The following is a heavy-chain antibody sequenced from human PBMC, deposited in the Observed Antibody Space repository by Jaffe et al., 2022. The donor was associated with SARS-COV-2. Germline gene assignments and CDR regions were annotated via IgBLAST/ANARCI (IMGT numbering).Heavy chain of an antibody. V-gene: IGHV7-4-1*02. Sequence: QVQLVQSGSELKKPGASVKVSCKASGYTFTSYAMNWVRQAPGQGLEWMGWINTNTGNPTYAQGFTGRFVFSLDTSVSTAYLQISSLKAEDTAVYYCARPYYDFWSGYPDYYYYYGMDVWGQGTTVTVSS. J-gene: IGHJ6*02. CDR1: GYTFTSYA. CDR2: INTNTGNP. CDR3: ARPYYDFWSGYPDYYYYYGMDV. D-gene: IGHD3-3*01.